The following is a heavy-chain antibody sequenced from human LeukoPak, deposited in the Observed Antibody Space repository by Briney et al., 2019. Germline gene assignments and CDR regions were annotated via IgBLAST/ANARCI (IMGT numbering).Heavy chain of an antibody. CDR1: GFTFSSYA. Sequence: GGSLRLSCAASGFTFSSYAMSWVRQAPGKGLEWVSAISGSGGSTYYADSVKGRFTISRDNSKNTLYLQMNSLRAEDTAVYYCAKDITPSIVVGVATIVDAFDIWGQGTMVTVSS. V-gene: IGHV3-23*01. J-gene: IGHJ3*02. CDR2: ISGSGGST. D-gene: IGHD2-15*01. CDR3: AKDITPSIVVGVATIVDAFDI.